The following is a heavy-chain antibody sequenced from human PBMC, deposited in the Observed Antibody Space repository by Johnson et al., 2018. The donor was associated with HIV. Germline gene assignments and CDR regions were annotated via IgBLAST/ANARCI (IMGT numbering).Heavy chain of an antibody. CDR1: GFSFNSYA. Sequence: QVQLVESGGGVVQPGRSLRLSCAASGFSFNSYAMHWVRQAPGKGLEWVAVISYDGSNKYYADSVKGRFTISRDNAKNSVYLQMKNLRAEDTALYYCARDLGPNGRGAFDMWGRGTMVTVSS. V-gene: IGHV3-30*04. J-gene: IGHJ3*02. CDR2: ISYDGSNK. CDR3: ARDLGPNGRGAFDM. D-gene: IGHD1-1*01.